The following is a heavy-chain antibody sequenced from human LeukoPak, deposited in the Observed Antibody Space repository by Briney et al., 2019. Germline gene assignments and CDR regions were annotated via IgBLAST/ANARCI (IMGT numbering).Heavy chain of an antibody. CDR2: VSGSGATT. J-gene: IGHJ1*01. CDR1: GFTSSNYA. CDR3: AARPPIIVAGPFEH. D-gene: IGHD5-12*01. V-gene: IGHV3-23*01. Sequence: QTGGCLRLSCAASGFTSSNYAMGWVRQAPGKGLEWVSTVSGSGATTYYADSVKGRFTISRDTSKNTLYLQMNSLRAEDTAVYYCAARPPIIVAGPFEHWGQGILVTVSS.